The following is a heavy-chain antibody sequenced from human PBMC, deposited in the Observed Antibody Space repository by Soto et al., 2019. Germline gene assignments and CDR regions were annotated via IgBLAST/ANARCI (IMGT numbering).Heavy chain of an antibody. CDR3: ARRGFMGATTIDY. CDR1: GGSIGSSNSY. D-gene: IGHD1-26*01. V-gene: IGHV4-39*01. J-gene: IGHJ4*02. Sequence: SETLSLTCTVSGGSIGSSNSYWGGVRQPPGKGLEWIGSIYYSGSTYYNPSLKSRVSISVDTSKNQFSLKLSSVTAADTAVYYCARRGFMGATTIDYWGQGTLVTVS. CDR2: IYYSGST.